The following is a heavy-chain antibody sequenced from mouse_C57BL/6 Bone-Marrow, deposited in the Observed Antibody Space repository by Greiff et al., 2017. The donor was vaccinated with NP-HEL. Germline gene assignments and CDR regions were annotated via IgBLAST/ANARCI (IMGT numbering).Heavy chain of an antibody. CDR3: TTVEGGYG. Sequence: EVKVVESGAELVRPGASVKLSCTASGFNIKDDYMHWVKQRPEQGLEWIGWIDPENGDTEYASKFQGKATITADTSSNTAYLQLSSLTSEDTAVYYCTTVEGGYGWGQGTTLTVSS. CDR2: IDPENGDT. V-gene: IGHV14-4*01. J-gene: IGHJ2*01. CDR1: GFNIKDDY. D-gene: IGHD2-2*01.